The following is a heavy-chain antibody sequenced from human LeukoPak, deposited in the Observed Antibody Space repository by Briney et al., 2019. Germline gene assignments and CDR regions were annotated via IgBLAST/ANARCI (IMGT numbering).Heavy chain of an antibody. CDR3: ARDRRGPKAQGSYNWFDP. Sequence: SETLSLTCTVSGGSISSSSYYWGWIRQPPGKGLEWIGSIYYSGSTYYNPSLKSRVTISVDTSKNQFSLKLSSVTAADTAVYYCARDRRGPKAQGSYNWFDPWGQGTLVTVSS. CDR2: IYYSGST. V-gene: IGHV4-39*07. J-gene: IGHJ5*02. CDR1: GGSISSSSYY.